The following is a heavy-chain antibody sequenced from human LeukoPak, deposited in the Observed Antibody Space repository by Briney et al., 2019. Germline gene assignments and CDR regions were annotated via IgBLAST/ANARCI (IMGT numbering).Heavy chain of an antibody. V-gene: IGHV1-8*01. J-gene: IGHJ4*02. CDR1: GYTFTSYD. CDR3: ARSGYGGNSFDY. Sequence: ASVKVSCKASGYTFTSYDINWVRQAIGQGLEWMGWMNPNSGNTGYAQKFQGRVTMTRNTSISTAYMELSSLRSEDTAVYYCARSGYGGNSFDYWGQGTLVTVSS. CDR2: MNPNSGNT. D-gene: IGHD4-23*01.